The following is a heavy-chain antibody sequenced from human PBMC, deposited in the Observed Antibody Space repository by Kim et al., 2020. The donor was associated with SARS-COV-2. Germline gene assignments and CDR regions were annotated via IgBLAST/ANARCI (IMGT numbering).Heavy chain of an antibody. J-gene: IGHJ5*02. CDR1: GFTFSSYG. CDR3: AKGQVVRGVPRGNWFDP. Sequence: GGSLRLSCAASGFTFSSYGMHWVRQAPGKGLEWVAVIWYDGSNKYYADSVKGRFTISRDNSKNTLYLQMNSLRAEDTAVYYCAKGQVVRGVPRGNWFDPWGQGTLVTVSS. CDR2: IWYDGSNK. D-gene: IGHD3-10*01. V-gene: IGHV3-33*06.